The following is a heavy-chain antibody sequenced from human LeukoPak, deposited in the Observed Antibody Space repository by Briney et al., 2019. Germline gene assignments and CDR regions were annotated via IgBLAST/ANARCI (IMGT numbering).Heavy chain of an antibody. CDR3: CRQRLVGLTYFDY. CDR2: IRNKAYGKTT. Sequence: GCPRLSCVVSVVSLAVYTAGSVSEGPPERLGRVGFIRNKAYGKTTEYAASVNGRFTISRYDSKSIAYLQMNSLKTDDAAVYFCCRQRLVGLTYFDYWGQGTLVTVSS. V-gene: IGHV3-49*04. CDR1: VVSLAVYT. D-gene: IGHD1-1*01. J-gene: IGHJ4*02.